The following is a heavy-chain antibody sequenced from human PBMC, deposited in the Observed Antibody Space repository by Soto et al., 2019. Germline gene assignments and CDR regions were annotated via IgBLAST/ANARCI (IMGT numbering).Heavy chain of an antibody. J-gene: IGHJ5*02. CDR2: IFSSGST. Sequence: KPSETLSLTCTVSGGSISIIGSFWGWFRQPPGKALEWLGNIFSSGSTYYNPSLKSRVTISIDTSKNQFSLRLSSMTAADTAVYFCEAGYTYGCFDPWGQGTQVTVSS. CDR3: EAGYTYGCFDP. CDR1: GGSISIIGSF. D-gene: IGHD5-18*01. V-gene: IGHV4-39*01.